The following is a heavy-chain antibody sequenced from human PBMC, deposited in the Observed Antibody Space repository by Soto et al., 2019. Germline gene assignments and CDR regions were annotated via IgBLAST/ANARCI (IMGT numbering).Heavy chain of an antibody. D-gene: IGHD4-4*01. CDR3: AKDGYGNNDGDALHI. CDR1: GYTFTSFG. CDR2: ISTYNGKA. V-gene: IGHV1-18*04. J-gene: IGHJ3*02. Sequence: QGQLVQSGAEVKKPGASVKVSCKTSGYTFTSFGITWVRQAPGQGLEWMGWISTYNGKANYAQKLQGRVTVTRDTSTNTAYMELRSLRSDATAVYYCAKDGYGNNDGDALHIWGQGTMVTVSS.